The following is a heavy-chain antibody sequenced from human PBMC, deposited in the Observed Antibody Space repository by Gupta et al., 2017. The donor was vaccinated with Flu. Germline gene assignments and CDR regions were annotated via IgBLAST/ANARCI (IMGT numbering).Heavy chain of an antibody. V-gene: IGHV4-39*01. J-gene: IGHJ4*02. CDR2: IYYSGST. CDR3: ARLDPARPDY. CDR1: GGSISSSSYY. D-gene: IGHD6-6*01. Sequence: QLQLQESGPGLVKPSETLSLTCTVSGGSISSSSYYWGWIRQPPGKGLEWIGSIYYSGSTDNNPSLKSRVTISVDTSKNQFSLKLSSVTAADTAVYYCARLDPARPDYWGQGTLVTVSS.